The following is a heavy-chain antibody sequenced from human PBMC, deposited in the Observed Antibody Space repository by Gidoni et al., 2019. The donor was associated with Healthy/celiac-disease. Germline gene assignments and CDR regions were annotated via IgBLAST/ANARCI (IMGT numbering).Heavy chain of an antibody. CDR3: ARGEIVVVPAAIVYYGMDV. J-gene: IGHJ6*02. CDR1: GGTFSSYA. CDR2: IIPIFGTA. V-gene: IGHV1-69*06. D-gene: IGHD2-2*01. Sequence: QVQLVQSGAEVKKPGSSVKVSCKASGGTFSSYALSWVRQAPGQGLEWMGGIIPIFGTANYAQKFQGRVTITADKSTSTAYMELSSLRSEDTAVYYCARGEIVVVPAAIVYYGMDVWGQGTTVTVSS.